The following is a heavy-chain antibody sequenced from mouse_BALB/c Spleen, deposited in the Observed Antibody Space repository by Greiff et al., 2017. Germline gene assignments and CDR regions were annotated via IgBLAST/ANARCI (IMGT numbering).Heavy chain of an antibody. J-gene: IGHJ4*01. CDR2: INPSTGYT. D-gene: IGHD1-1*01. CDR1: GYTFTSYW. Sequence: QVQLQQSWAELAKPGASVKMSCKASGYTFTSYWMHWVKQRPGQGLEWIGYINPSTGYTEYNQKFKDKATLTADKSSSTAYMQLSSLTSEDSAVYYCARGVYYYGDYWGQGTSVTVSS. CDR3: ARGVYYYGDY. V-gene: IGHV1-7*01.